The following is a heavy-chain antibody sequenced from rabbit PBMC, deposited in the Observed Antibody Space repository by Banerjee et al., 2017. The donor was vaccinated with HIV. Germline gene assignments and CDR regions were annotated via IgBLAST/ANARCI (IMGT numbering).Heavy chain of an antibody. D-gene: IGHD4-1*01. CDR2: INTSSGST. V-gene: IGHV1S45*01. CDR3: ARKDASSGWCLNL. CDR1: GFSFSNKYV. J-gene: IGHJ4*01. Sequence: QEQLEESGGDLVKPEGSLTLTCTASGFSFSNKYVMCWVRQAPGKGLEWIACINTSSGSTVYANWAKGRFTISKTSSTTVPLQMTSLTAADTATYFCARKDASSGWCLNLWGPGTLVTVS.